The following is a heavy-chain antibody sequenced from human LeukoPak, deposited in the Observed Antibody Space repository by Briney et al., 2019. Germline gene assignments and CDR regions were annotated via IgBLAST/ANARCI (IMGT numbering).Heavy chain of an antibody. CDR3: ARLQRWLQAQGFDP. Sequence: PSETLSLTCTVSGGSISSYYWSWIRQPPGKGLEWIGYIYTSGSTNYNPSLKSRVTISVDTSKNQFSLKLSSVTAADTAVCYCARLQRWLQAQGFDPWGQGTLVTVSS. V-gene: IGHV4-4*09. CDR1: GGSISSYY. CDR2: IYTSGST. D-gene: IGHD5-24*01. J-gene: IGHJ5*02.